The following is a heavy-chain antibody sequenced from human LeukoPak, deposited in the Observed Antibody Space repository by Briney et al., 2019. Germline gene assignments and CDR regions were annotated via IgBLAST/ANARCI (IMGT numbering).Heavy chain of an antibody. J-gene: IGHJ3*02. CDR2: IYTSGST. CDR3: ARATNRAGFDAFDI. V-gene: IGHV4-4*07. CDR1: GGSISSYY. D-gene: IGHD6-13*01. Sequence: SETLSLTCTVSGGSISSYYWSWIRQPAGKGLEWIGRIYTSGSTNYNPSLKSRVTMSVDTSKNQFSLKLSSVTAADTAVYYCARATNRAGFDAFDIWGQGTMVTVSS.